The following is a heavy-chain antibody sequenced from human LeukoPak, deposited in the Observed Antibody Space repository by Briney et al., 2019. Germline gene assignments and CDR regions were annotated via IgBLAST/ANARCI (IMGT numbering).Heavy chain of an antibody. V-gene: IGHV3-33*01. Sequence: PGRSLRLSRATSGFTFSSYGMHWVRQAPGKGLEWVAVIWFDGSNKYYADSVRGRFTISRDNSKKTLSLQMNSLRVEDTAVYYCARGVNPDWYFDLWGRGTLVTVSS. CDR1: GFTFSSYG. D-gene: IGHD4-11*01. CDR2: IWFDGSNK. CDR3: ARGVNPDWYFDL. J-gene: IGHJ2*01.